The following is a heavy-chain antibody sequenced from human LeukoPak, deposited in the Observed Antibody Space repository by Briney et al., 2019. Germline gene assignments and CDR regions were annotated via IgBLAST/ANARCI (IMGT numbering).Heavy chain of an antibody. V-gene: IGHV1-2*02. CDR1: GYTFTSYY. Sequence: ASVKVSCKASGYTFTSYYMHWVRQAPGQGLEWMGWINPNSGGTNYAQKFQGRVTMTRDTSISTAYMELSRLRSDDTAVYYCARVEVAAAALFDYWGQGTLVTVSS. D-gene: IGHD6-13*01. CDR3: ARVEVAAAALFDY. J-gene: IGHJ4*02. CDR2: INPNSGGT.